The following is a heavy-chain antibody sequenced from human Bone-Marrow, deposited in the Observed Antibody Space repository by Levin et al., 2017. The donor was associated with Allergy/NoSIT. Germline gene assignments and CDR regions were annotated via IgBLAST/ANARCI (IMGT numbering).Heavy chain of an antibody. CDR1: GFTFSSYW. V-gene: IGHV3-74*01. CDR3: ARRNTVKDGFDY. Sequence: ASVKVSCAASGFTFSSYWMHWVRQAPGKGLVWVSRINSDGSSTSYADSVKGRFTISRDNAKNTLYLQMNSLRAEDTAVYYCARRNTVKDGFDYWGQGTLVTVSS. J-gene: IGHJ4*02. CDR2: INSDGSST. D-gene: IGHD2-2*02.